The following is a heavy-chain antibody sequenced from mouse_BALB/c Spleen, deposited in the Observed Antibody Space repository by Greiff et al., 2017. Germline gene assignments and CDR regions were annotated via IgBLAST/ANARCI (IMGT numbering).Heavy chain of an antibody. D-gene: IGHD2-3*01. Sequence: QVQLKQPGAELVKPGASVKLSCKASGYTFTSYWMHWVKQRPGQGLEWIGEINPSNGRTNYNEKFKSKATLTVDKSSSTAYMQLSSLTSEDSAVYYCARSHGYCFDYWGQGTTLTVSS. J-gene: IGHJ2*01. CDR1: GYTFTSYW. CDR3: ARSHGYCFDY. V-gene: IGHV1S81*02. CDR2: INPSNGRT.